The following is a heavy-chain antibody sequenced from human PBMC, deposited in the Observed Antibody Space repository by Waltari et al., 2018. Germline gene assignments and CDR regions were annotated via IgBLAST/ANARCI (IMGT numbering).Heavy chain of an antibody. CDR1: GGSISSYY. CDR3: ARGPPLVPAAMSLYYYYYMDV. V-gene: IGHV4-59*01. Sequence: QVQLQESGPGLVKPSETLSLTCTVSGGSISSYYWSWIRQPPGKGLEWIGYIYYSGSTNYNPSLKSRGTISVDTSKNQFSLKLSSVTAADTAVYYCARGPPLVPAAMSLYYYYYMDVWGKGTTVTVSS. J-gene: IGHJ6*03. D-gene: IGHD2-2*01. CDR2: IYYSGST.